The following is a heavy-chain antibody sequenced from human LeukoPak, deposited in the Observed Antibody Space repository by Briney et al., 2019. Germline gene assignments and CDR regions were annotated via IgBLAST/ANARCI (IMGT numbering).Heavy chain of an antibody. D-gene: IGHD3-10*01. Sequence: GGSLRLSCAASGFTVSSNYMSWVRQAPGKGLEWVSVIYSGGSTYYADSVKGRFTISRDNSKNTLYLQMNSLRAEDTAVYYCARARGADLDFDYWGQGTLVTVSS. CDR2: IYSGGST. CDR1: GFTVSSNY. V-gene: IGHV3-53*05. CDR3: ARARGADLDFDY. J-gene: IGHJ4*02.